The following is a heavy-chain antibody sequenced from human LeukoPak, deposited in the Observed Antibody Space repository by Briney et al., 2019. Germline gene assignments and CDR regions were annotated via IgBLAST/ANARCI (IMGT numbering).Heavy chain of an antibody. CDR3: AKDLRGIAVAGMSSGFDY. Sequence: GRSLRLSCAASGFTFDDYAMHWVRQAPGKGLEWVSGISWNSGSIGYADSVKGRFTISRDNAKNSPYLQMNSLRAEDTALYYCAKDLRGIAVAGMSSGFDYWGQGTLVTVSS. CDR2: ISWNSGSI. V-gene: IGHV3-9*01. D-gene: IGHD6-19*01. J-gene: IGHJ4*02. CDR1: GFTFDDYA.